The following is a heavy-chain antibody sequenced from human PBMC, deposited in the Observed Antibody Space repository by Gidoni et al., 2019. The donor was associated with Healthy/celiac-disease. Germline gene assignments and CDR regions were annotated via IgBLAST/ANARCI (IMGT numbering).Heavy chain of an antibody. CDR3: AHRLTKVWSGYGRNWFDP. J-gene: IGHJ5*02. CDR1: GFSLSTSGVG. V-gene: IGHV2-5*02. Sequence: QITLKESGPTLVKPTQTLTLTCTFSGFSLSTSGVGVGWIRQPPGKALEWLALIYWDDDKRYSPSLKSRLTITKDTSKNQVVLTMTNMDPVDTATYYCAHRLTKVWSGYGRNWFDPWGQGTLVTVSS. CDR2: IYWDDDK. D-gene: IGHD3-3*01.